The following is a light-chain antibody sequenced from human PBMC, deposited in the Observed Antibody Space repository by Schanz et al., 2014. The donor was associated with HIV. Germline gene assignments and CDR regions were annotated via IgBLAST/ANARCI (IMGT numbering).Light chain of an antibody. CDR1: IFNIGNNY. CDR3: QSYDKSLSVVI. J-gene: IGLJ2*01. CDR2: GNN. Sequence: QSVLTQPPSVSAAPGQKVTISCSGSIFNIGNNYVSWYQHLPGTAPKLLIYGNNNRPSGVPDRFSGSKSGTSASLAITGLQAEDEADYYCQSYDKSLSVVIFGGGTKLTVL. V-gene: IGLV1-40*01.